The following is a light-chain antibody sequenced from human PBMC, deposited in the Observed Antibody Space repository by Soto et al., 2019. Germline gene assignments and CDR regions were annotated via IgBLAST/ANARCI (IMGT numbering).Light chain of an antibody. CDR1: QSVATN. J-gene: IGKJ2*01. V-gene: IGKV3-15*01. CDR3: QHHNHWRS. CDR2: EAY. Sequence: IVMTQSPATLSLSPGERATLSCRASQSVATNLACYQQKPGQAPRLLNYEAYTMATGIPARFSGSGNGTEFTLTISSLQSEDFAVYYCQHHNHWRSVGKGNNLEIK.